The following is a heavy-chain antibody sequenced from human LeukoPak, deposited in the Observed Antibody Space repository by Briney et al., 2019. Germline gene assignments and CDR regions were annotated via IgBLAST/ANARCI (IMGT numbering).Heavy chain of an antibody. J-gene: IGHJ6*02. D-gene: IGHD2-8*01. CDR2: INTNSENP. CDR1: GGTFSSYA. V-gene: IGHV7-4-1*02. CDR3: ATYASRTSIYGMDV. Sequence: ASVKVSCKASGGTFSSYAISWVRQAPGQGLEWMGWINTNSENPTYAQAFRGRFVFSVDKSVSTAYLQITSLRAEDTAIYYCATYASRTSIYGMDVWGQGTTVIVSS.